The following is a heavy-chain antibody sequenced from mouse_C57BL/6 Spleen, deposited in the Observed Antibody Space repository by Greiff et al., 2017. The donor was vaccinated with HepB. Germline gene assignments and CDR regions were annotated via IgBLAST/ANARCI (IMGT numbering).Heavy chain of an antibody. CDR1: GFALTSYG. CDR2: ICRGGST. V-gene: IGHV2-5*01. Sequence: VQLQQSGPGLVQPSQSLSITCTVSGFALTSYGVHWVRQSPGKGLEWLGVICRGGSTDYNAAFMSRLSITKDNSDSQVVFKMNSLQADETAIYYCARPQLGQKGFAYWGQGTLVTVSA. CDR3: ARPQLGQKGFAY. J-gene: IGHJ3*01. D-gene: IGHD4-1*02.